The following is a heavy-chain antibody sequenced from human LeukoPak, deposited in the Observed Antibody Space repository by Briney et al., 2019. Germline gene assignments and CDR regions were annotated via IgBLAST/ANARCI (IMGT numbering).Heavy chain of an antibody. J-gene: IGHJ4*02. CDR3: ARDRSYDSLVPFLGY. V-gene: IGHV4-31*03. D-gene: IGHD3-22*01. CDR2: IYYSGST. CDR1: GGSISSGGYY. Sequence: SESLSLTCTVSGGSISSGGYYWSWIRQHPGKGLEWIGYIYYSGSTYYNPSLKSRVTISVDTSKNQFSLKLSSVTAADTAVYYCARDRSYDSLVPFLGYWGQGTLVTVSS.